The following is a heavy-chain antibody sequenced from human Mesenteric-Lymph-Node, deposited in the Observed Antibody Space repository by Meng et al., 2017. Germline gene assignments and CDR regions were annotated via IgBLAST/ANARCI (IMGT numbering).Heavy chain of an antibody. CDR3: ARGRLWFGEFSSWLWNFNDY. Sequence: SVKVSCKASGGTFSSYAISWVRQAPGQGLEWMGGIIPIFGTANYAQKFQGRVTITADESTSTVYMELSSLRSEDTAVYYCARGRLWFGEFSSWLWNFNDYWGQGTLVTVSS. CDR1: GGTFSSYA. J-gene: IGHJ4*02. V-gene: IGHV1-69*13. CDR2: IIPIFGTA. D-gene: IGHD3-10*01.